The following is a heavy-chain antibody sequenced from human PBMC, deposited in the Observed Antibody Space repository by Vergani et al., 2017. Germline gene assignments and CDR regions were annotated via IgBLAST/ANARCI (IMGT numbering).Heavy chain of an antibody. CDR3: ARGRLPYDH. D-gene: IGHD2-2*02. CDR2: IWYDGSDK. Sequence: QVQLVESGGGVVQPGGSLRVSCTASGFIFSSYGMHWVRQAPGKGLEWVAVIWYDGSDKYYVDSVKGRFIISRDNSKNTLYLQMNSLRAEDTAVYYCARGRLPYDHWGQGTLVTVSS. CDR1: GFIFSSYG. V-gene: IGHV3-33*01. J-gene: IGHJ4*02.